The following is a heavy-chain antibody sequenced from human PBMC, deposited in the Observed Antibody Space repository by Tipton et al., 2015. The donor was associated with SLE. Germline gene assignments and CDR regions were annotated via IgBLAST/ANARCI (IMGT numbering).Heavy chain of an antibody. CDR3: ASQDPLTAMVPYYFDY. D-gene: IGHD5-18*01. V-gene: IGHV4-39*07. CDR2: IFYSGSFSGGST. J-gene: IGHJ4*02. Sequence: TLSLTCTVSGGSISSTYYWGWIRQPPGKGLEWIGSIFYSGSFSGGSTYYNPSLKSRVTISVDTSKNQFSLKVSSVTAAGTAVYYCASQDPLTAMVPYYFDYWGQGTLVTVSS. CDR1: GGSISSTYY.